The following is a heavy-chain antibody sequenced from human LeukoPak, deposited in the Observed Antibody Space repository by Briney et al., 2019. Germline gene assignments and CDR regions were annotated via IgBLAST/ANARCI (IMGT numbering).Heavy chain of an antibody. Sequence: PSETLSLTCTVSGGSISTSNYYWGWIRQPPGKGLEWIGNIFYSGSTYYSPSLKSRVTISLDTSRNQFSLKLNSVTAADTAVYYCAKPNGYGLVGIWGQGTMVTVSS. CDR2: IFYSGST. V-gene: IGHV4-39*07. D-gene: IGHD3-10*01. J-gene: IGHJ3*02. CDR1: GGSISTSNYY. CDR3: AKPNGYGLVGI.